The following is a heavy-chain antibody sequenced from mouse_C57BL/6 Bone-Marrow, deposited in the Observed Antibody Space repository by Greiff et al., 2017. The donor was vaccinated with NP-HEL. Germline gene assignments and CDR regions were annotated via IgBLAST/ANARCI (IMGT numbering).Heavy chain of an antibody. CDR2: IRNKANGYTT. Sequence: EVKLVESGGGSVQPGGSLSLSCAASGFTFTDYYMSWVRQPPGQALEWLGFIRNKANGYTTEYSASVKGRLTISRDNTQSILYLQMNALRAEDSATYYCARNPTTVVDYYAMDYWGQGTSVTVSS. D-gene: IGHD1-1*01. CDR3: ARNPTTVVDYYAMDY. CDR1: GFTFTDYY. V-gene: IGHV7-3*01. J-gene: IGHJ4*01.